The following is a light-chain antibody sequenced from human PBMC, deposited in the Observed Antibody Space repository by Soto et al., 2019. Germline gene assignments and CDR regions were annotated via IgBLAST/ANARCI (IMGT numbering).Light chain of an antibody. CDR1: SSDVGGHNY. CDR3: SSYTSITTLDVV. Sequence: QSALTQPASVSGSPGQSSTISCSGTSSDVGGHNYVSWYQQHPGKAPKLMIYEVTNRPSGVSNRFSGSKSGNTASLNISGLQAQDEADYDCSSYTSITTLDVVFGGGTKVTVL. CDR2: EVT. V-gene: IGLV2-14*01. J-gene: IGLJ2*01.